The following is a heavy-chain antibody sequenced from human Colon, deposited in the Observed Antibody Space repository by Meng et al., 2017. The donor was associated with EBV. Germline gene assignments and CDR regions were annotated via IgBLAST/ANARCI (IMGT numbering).Heavy chain of an antibody. D-gene: IGHD6-19*01. V-gene: IGHV4-31*03. Sequence: QVKLQESGPGLVKPSQTLPLTCTVPGGSVSSGGYYWTWIRQHPGKGLEWFGHIYYSGSTFYNPSLKRRVIISIDTSKNQFSLNLRSVTAADTAVYYCARVSSGWDYFDYWGQGTLVTVSS. CDR1: GGSVSSGGYY. CDR2: IYYSGST. J-gene: IGHJ4*02. CDR3: ARVSSGWDYFDY.